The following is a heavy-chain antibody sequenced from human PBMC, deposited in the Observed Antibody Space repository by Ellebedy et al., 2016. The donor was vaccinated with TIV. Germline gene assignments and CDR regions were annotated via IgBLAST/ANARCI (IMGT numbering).Heavy chain of an antibody. Sequence: GESLKISCEASESTFSSYGMSWVRQAPGKGLEWVSSISTTDGTHYADSVKGRFTISRDFSKRTVYLQMNSLRVEDTAVYFCATRGHSIGWFADWGQGTLVTVSS. CDR3: ATRGHSIGWFAD. CDR1: ESTFSSYG. J-gene: IGHJ5*02. D-gene: IGHD3-22*01. CDR2: ISTTDGT. V-gene: IGHV3-23*01.